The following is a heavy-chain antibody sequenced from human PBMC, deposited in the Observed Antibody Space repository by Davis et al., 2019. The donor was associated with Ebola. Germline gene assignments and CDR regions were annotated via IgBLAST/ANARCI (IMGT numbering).Heavy chain of an antibody. CDR2: FYSGGGT. CDR1: GFTVSSNY. D-gene: IGHD1-26*01. V-gene: IGHV3-66*01. CDR3: AGFSGFSYSEDAFDI. J-gene: IGHJ3*02. Sequence: GGSLRLSCAASGFTVSSNYMSWVRQAPGKGLEWVLVFYSGGGTYYADSVEGRFTISKDNSKNTVYLQMNSLRGEDTAVYYCAGFSGFSYSEDAFDIWGQGTRVTVSS.